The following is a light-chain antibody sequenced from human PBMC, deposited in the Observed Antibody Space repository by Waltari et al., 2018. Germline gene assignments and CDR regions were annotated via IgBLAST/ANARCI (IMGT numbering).Light chain of an antibody. CDR3: SSYAGSSKGV. Sequence: QSALTQPASVSGSPGQSITISCTGTSSDVGNYKRVSWYQQHPGKAPKLMIYAVSKRPGGVSARFSCSKSGDMACLTISALQPEDEAEYFCSSYAGSSKGVFGGGTKVTVL. CDR1: SSDVGNYKR. CDR2: AVS. J-gene: IGLJ2*01. V-gene: IGLV2-23*02.